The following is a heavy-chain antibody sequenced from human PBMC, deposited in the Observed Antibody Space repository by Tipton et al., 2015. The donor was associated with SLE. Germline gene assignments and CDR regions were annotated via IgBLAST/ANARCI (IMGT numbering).Heavy chain of an antibody. V-gene: IGHV1-69*05. CDR2: IIPIFGTA. CDR1: GGTFSSYSYG. Sequence: QLVQSGAEVKKPGSSVKVSCKASGGTFSSYSYGISWVRQAPGQGLEWMGGIIPIFGTANYAQKFQGRVTITTDESTSTAYMELSSLRSEDTAVYYCAGSTPRRDNSAPTYYYYAMDVWGQGTTVTVSS. D-gene: IGHD3-22*01. CDR3: AGSTPRRDNSAPTYYYYAMDV. J-gene: IGHJ6*02.